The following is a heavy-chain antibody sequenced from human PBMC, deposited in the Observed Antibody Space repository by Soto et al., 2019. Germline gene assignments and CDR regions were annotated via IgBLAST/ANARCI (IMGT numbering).Heavy chain of an antibody. V-gene: IGHV3-30-3*01. D-gene: IGHD2-2*01. CDR3: ASNPLDHLITAAIAHERYGMDV. CDR2: ISYDGSNK. CDR1: GFTFSSYA. Sequence: GGSLRLSCAASGFTFSSYAMHWVRQAPGKGLEWVAVISYDGSNKYYADSVKGRFTISRDNSKNTLYLQMNSLRAEDTAVYYCASNPLDHLITAAIAHERYGMDVWGQGTTVPVYS. J-gene: IGHJ6*02.